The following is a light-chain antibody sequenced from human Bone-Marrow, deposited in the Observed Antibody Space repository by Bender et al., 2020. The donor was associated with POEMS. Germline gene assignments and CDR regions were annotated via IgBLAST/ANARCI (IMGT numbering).Light chain of an antibody. J-gene: IGLJ3*02. V-gene: IGLV1-47*01. CDR3: VAWDASLNGWV. CDR1: DSNIGISY. Sequence: QSVLTQAPSASGTPGQRVTISCSGSDSNIGISYVYWYQQLPGTAPKLLIYRNDQRPSGVPDRFSGSKSGTAASLAITGLQSDDEAIYFCVAWDASLNGWVFGGGTKLTVL. CDR2: RND.